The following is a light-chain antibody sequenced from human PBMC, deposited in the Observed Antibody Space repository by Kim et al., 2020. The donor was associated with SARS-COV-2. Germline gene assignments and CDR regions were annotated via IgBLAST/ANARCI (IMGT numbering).Light chain of an antibody. J-gene: IGKJ4*01. V-gene: IGKV3D-11*02. Sequence: SLSPGERATLSCRASQRVSSYLAWYQQKPGQAPRLLIYDASNRATGIPARFSGSGPGTDFTLTISSLEPEDFAVYYCQQRSNWPLTFGGGTKLEI. CDR1: QRVSSY. CDR2: DAS. CDR3: QQRSNWPLT.